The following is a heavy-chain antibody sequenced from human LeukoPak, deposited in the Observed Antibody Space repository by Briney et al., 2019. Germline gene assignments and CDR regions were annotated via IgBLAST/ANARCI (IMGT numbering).Heavy chain of an antibody. CDR1: GFTFSSYA. CDR3: TRTHYGDYVDY. D-gene: IGHD4-17*01. J-gene: IGHJ4*02. Sequence: RSLRLSCAASGFTFSSYAMNWVRQAPGKGLEWVGFIRSKAFGGTTEYAASVKGRFTISRDDSKSIAYLQMNSLKTEDTAVYYCTRTHYGDYVDYWGQGTLVTVSS. V-gene: IGHV3-49*04. CDR2: IRSKAFGGTT.